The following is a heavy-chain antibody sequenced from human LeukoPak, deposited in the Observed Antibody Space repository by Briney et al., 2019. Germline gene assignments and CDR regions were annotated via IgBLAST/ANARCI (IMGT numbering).Heavy chain of an antibody. CDR2: IYYSGST. Sequence: GTLRLSCAASGFTFSSYGMSWIRQPPGKGLECIGSIYYSGSTYYNPSLKSRVTISVDTSKNQFSLRLSSMTAADTAVYYCARQAVVGATRWFDPWGQGTLVTVSS. V-gene: IGHV4-39*01. D-gene: IGHD1-26*01. J-gene: IGHJ5*02. CDR3: ARQAVVGATRWFDP. CDR1: GFTFSSYG.